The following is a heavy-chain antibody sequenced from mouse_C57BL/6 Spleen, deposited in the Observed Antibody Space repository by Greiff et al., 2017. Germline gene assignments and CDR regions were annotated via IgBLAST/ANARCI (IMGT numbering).Heavy chain of an antibody. CDR3: ARVYDGYYYAMDY. CDR1: GYTFTSYG. CDR2: IYPRSGNT. D-gene: IGHD2-3*01. Sequence: VKLMESGAELARPGASVKLSCKASGYTFTSYGISWVKQRTGQGLEWIGEIYPRSGNTYYNEKFKGKATLTADKSSSTAYMELRSLTSEDSAVYFCARVYDGYYYAMDYWGQGTSVTVSS. J-gene: IGHJ4*01. V-gene: IGHV1-81*01.